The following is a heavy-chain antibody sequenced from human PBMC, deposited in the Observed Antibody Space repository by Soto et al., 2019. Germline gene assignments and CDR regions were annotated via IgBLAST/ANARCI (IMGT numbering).Heavy chain of an antibody. CDR3: ARQRIVAAGTFVDY. CDR1: GDSINSTSYY. J-gene: IGHJ4*02. D-gene: IGHD6-13*01. Sequence: NPSETLSLTCIVSGDSINSTSYYWGWIRQPPGQGLEWIASIYFSGSTYNNPSLKSRLTVSVDTSKSQFSLKLSSVTAADTALYYCARQRIVAAGTFVDYWGQGSLVTFSS. V-gene: IGHV4-39*01. CDR2: IYFSGST.